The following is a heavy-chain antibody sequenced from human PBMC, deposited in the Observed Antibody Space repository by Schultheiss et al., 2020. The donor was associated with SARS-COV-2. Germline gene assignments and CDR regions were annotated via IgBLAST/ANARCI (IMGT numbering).Heavy chain of an antibody. CDR2: ISYDGSNK. Sequence: GGSLRLSCAASGFTFSSYAMSWVRQAPGKGLEWVAVISYDGSNKYYADSVKGRFTISRDNSKNTLYLQMNSLRAEDTAVYYCAKGGWLEYWGQGTLVTVSS. D-gene: IGHD3-9*01. CDR3: AKGGWLEY. V-gene: IGHV3-30*18. CDR1: GFTFSSYA. J-gene: IGHJ4*02.